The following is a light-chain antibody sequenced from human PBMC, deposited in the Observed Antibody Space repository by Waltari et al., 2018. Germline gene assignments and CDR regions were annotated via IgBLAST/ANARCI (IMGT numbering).Light chain of an antibody. V-gene: IGKV4-1*01. CDR3: QQYYSTPLT. J-gene: IGKJ4*01. CDR2: WAS. CDR1: QSVLSSSNNKNY. Sequence: DIVMTQSPDSLAVPLGERATIDCKSSQSVLSSSNNKNYLAWYQQKPRQPPKLLISWASTRESGVPDRFSGSGSGTDFTLTISSLQAEDVAVYYCQQYYSTPLTFGGGTKVEIK.